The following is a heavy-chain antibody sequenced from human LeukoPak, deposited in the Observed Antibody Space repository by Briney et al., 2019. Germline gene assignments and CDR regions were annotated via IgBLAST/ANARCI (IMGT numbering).Heavy chain of an antibody. Sequence: GGSLRLSCAASGLTFSDFYMSWIRQTPGKGLEWVSYISNTGISKYYADSVKGRFTISRDNANNSLYLQMSNLRPEDTAIYYCARDLSMSYGPVGDAFDVWGAGTMVTVSS. CDR1: GLTFSDFY. D-gene: IGHD3-16*01. V-gene: IGHV3-11*01. CDR2: ISNTGISK. CDR3: ARDLSMSYGPVGDAFDV. J-gene: IGHJ3*01.